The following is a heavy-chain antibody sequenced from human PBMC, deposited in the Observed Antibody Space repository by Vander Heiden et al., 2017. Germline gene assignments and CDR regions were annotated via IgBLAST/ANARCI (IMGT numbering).Heavy chain of an antibody. CDR2: IYYSGST. CDR3: ARMTGGGSDAFDI. Sequence: QVQLQESGPGLVKPSETLSPTCTVSGVSISSYYWSWIRQPPGKGLEWIAYIYYSGSTNYNPALKSRVTISVDPSKNQFSLKVRSVTAADTAVYYCARMTGGGSDAFDIWGQGTMVTVSS. CDR1: GVSISSYY. D-gene: IGHD2-15*01. V-gene: IGHV4-59*01. J-gene: IGHJ3*02.